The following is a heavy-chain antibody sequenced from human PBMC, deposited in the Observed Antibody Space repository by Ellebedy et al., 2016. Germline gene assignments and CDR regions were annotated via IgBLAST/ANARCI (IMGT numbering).Heavy chain of an antibody. CDR3: ARHRYYSSTWYYFDY. Sequence: GGSLRLSCAASGFTVSTNYMNWVRQAPGKGLEWVSAIFSDGNTYYADSVKGRFTISRDNSKNTLYLQMNSLRAEDTAVYYCARHRYYSSTWYYFDYWGQGTLVTVSS. CDR1: GFTVSTNY. D-gene: IGHD2-2*01. CDR2: IFSDGNT. V-gene: IGHV3-66*04. J-gene: IGHJ4*02.